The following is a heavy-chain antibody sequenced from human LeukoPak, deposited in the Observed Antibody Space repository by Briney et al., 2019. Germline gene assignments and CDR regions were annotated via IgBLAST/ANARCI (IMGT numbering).Heavy chain of an antibody. Sequence: GGSLRLSCAASGYTFSSYWMNWVRQAPGKGLEWVANIKQDGSEKYYVDSVKGRFTISRDNAKNSLYLQMNSLRVDDTAVYYCARALQWLATDAFDIWGQGTMVTVSS. V-gene: IGHV3-7*01. CDR3: ARALQWLATDAFDI. CDR2: IKQDGSEK. D-gene: IGHD6-19*01. J-gene: IGHJ3*02. CDR1: GYTFSSYW.